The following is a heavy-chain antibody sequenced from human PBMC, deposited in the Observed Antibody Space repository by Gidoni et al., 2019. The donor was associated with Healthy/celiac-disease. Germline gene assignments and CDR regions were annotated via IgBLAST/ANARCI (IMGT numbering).Heavy chain of an antibody. CDR1: GGTFRSYA. CDR2: IIPIFGTA. D-gene: IGHD3-16*01. V-gene: IGHV1-69*01. CDR3: AGRGGKGYLHYYGMDV. Sequence: QVQLVQSGAEVKKPGSSVKVSCKASGGTFRSYASSWVRQAPGQGLEWMGGIIPIFGTANYAQKLQGRVTITADESTSTAYMELSSLRSEDTAVYYCAGRGGKGYLHYYGMDVWGQGTTVTVSS. J-gene: IGHJ6*02.